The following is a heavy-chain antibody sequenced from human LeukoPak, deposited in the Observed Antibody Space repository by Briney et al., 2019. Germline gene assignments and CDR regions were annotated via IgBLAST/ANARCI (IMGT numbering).Heavy chain of an antibody. CDR1: GYTFTSYY. CDR2: INPSGGST. D-gene: IGHD3-22*01. V-gene: IGHV1-46*01. J-gene: IGHJ4*02. Sequence: ASVKVSCKASGYTFTSYYMHWVRQAPGQGLEWMGIINPSGGSTSYAQKFQGRVTMTRDASTSTVYMELSSLRSEDTAVYYCAYDIAKLYYFDYWGQGTLVTVSS. CDR3: AYDIAKLYYFDY.